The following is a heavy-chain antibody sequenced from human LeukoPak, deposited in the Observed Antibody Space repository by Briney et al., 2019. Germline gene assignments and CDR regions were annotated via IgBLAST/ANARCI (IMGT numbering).Heavy chain of an antibody. CDR2: ISAYNGNT. J-gene: IGHJ4*02. CDR1: GGTFSSYA. CDR3: ARFAQWELRSGLGY. Sequence: ASVKVSCKASGGTFSSYAISWVRQAPGQGLEWMGWISAYNGNTNYAQKLQGRVTMTTDTSTSTAYMELRSLRSDDTAVYYCARFAQWELRSGLGYWGQGTLVTVSS. D-gene: IGHD1-26*01. V-gene: IGHV1-18*01.